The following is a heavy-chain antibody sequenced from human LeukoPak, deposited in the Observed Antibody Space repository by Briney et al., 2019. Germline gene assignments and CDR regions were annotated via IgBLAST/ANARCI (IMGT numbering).Heavy chain of an antibody. CDR3: AKGKGQNWDPFDY. Sequence: GGSLRLSCAASGFTFSNYGMHWVRQAPGKGLEWVAVIWVDGSDKYYADSVKGRFTISRDNSKNTLYLQMSSLRAEDTALYYCAKGKGQNWDPFDYWGQGTLVTVSS. V-gene: IGHV3-33*06. D-gene: IGHD7-27*01. J-gene: IGHJ4*02. CDR2: IWVDGSDK. CDR1: GFTFSNYG.